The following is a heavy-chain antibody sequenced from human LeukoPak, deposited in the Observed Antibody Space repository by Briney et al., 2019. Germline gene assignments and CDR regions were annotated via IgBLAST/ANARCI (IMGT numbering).Heavy chain of an antibody. J-gene: IGHJ4*02. CDR2: ISYGVSNK. CDR1: GFTFSSCA. Sequence: PGRSLILSCAASGFTFSSCAMHWVRQAPGKGLEWVAVISYGVSNKYYADSVKGRFTISRDNSNNTLYLQMNSLRPEDTAVYYCARRPAQYFDSWGQGTLVTVSS. CDR3: ARRPAQYFDS. V-gene: IGHV3-30-3*01.